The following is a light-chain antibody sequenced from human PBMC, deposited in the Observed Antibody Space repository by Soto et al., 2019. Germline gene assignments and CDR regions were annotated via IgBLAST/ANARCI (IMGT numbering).Light chain of an antibody. CDR2: EVS. V-gene: IGLV2-14*01. CDR3: NSYTSSTAYV. Sequence: QSALTHRGSVSGCPGQSITISCTGTSSDVGGYNYVSWYQLHPGKAPKLIIYEVSNRPSGVSNRFSGSKSGNTASLTISGLQAEDEADYYCNSYTSSTAYVFGTGTKVTVL. J-gene: IGLJ1*01. CDR1: SSDVGGYNY.